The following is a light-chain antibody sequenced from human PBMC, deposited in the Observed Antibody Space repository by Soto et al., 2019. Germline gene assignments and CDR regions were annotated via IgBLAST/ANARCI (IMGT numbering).Light chain of an antibody. CDR1: SSDVGGYNY. J-gene: IGLJ1*01. CDR2: DVS. CDR3: SSYTSSSTYV. V-gene: IGLV2-14*01. Sequence: QSVLTQPASVSGSPGQSITISCTGTSSDVGGYNYVSWYQQHPGKAHKLMIYDVSNRPSGVSNRFSGSKSGNTASLTISGLQAEDEADYYCSSYTSSSTYVFGTGSQV.